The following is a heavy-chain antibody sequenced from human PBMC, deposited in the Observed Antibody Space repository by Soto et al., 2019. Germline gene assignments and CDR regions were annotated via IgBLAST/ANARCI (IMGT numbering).Heavy chain of an antibody. CDR3: AKDWDLLRAFDL. D-gene: IGHD1-26*01. J-gene: IGHJ3*01. Sequence: RGSLRLSCAASGFTFSSYARSWVRQAPGKGLEWVSGISASGGRTYYADSVKGRFTISRDNSKNTMYLQMNSLRVEDTAVYKCAKDWDLLRAFDLWGQGTMVTV. CDR1: GFTFSSYA. CDR2: ISASGGRT. V-gene: IGHV3-23*01.